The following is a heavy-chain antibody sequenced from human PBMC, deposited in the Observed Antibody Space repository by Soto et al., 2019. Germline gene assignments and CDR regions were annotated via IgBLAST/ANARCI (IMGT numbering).Heavy chain of an antibody. D-gene: IGHD2-21*01. CDR3: ATTTAVIVAQGPMDV. J-gene: IGHJ6*02. CDR2: VDPEDGET. V-gene: IGHV1-69-2*01. Sequence: EVQLVQSGAEVKKPGATVKISCKGSGFKFIDYYLYWVQQAPGKALEWMGRVDPEDGETVYSEKFQGRLTITADTSRDIAHMELSGLRSEDTAVYFCATTTAVIVAQGPMDVWGQGPTVIVSS. CDR1: GFKFIDYY.